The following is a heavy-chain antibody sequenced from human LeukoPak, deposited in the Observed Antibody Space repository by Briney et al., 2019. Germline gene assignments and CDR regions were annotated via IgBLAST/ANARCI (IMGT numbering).Heavy chain of an antibody. D-gene: IGHD2-2*01. CDR3: ATVGGSCASSNCYAYFDY. CDR2: ITDSGSST. J-gene: IGHJ4*02. CDR1: GLTFSNCA. Sequence: GGSLRLSCVASGLTFSNCAMTWVRQAPGKGLEWVSIITDSGSSTFYADSVKGRFTISRDTSINTLYLQMNSLGVENTVLDYYATVGGSCASSNCYAYFDYWGQGTLVTVSS. V-gene: IGHV3-23*01.